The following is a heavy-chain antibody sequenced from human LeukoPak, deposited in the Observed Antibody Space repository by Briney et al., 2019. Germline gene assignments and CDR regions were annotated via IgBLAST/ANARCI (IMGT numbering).Heavy chain of an antibody. Sequence: ASVKVSCKASGYTFTGYYMHWVRQAPGQGLEWMGIINPSGGSTSYAQKFQGRVTMTRDTSTSTVYMELSSLRSEDTAVYYCARYVAAGYYFDYWGQGTLVTVSS. CDR2: INPSGGST. V-gene: IGHV1-46*01. CDR3: ARYVAAGYYFDY. CDR1: GYTFTGYY. D-gene: IGHD6-19*01. J-gene: IGHJ4*02.